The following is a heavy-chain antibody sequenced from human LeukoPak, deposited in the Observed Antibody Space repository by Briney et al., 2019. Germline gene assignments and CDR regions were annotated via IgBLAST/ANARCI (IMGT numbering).Heavy chain of an antibody. Sequence: PGGSLRLSCAASGFTFSDYYMSWVRQAPGKGLEWVGRIKSKTDGGTTDYAAPVKGRFTISRDDSKNTLYLQMNSLKTEDTAVYYGTTVYYYDSSGKMFDPWGQGTLVTVSS. CDR1: GFTFSDYY. V-gene: IGHV3-15*01. J-gene: IGHJ5*02. CDR3: TTVYYYDSSGKMFDP. D-gene: IGHD3-22*01. CDR2: IKSKTDGGTT.